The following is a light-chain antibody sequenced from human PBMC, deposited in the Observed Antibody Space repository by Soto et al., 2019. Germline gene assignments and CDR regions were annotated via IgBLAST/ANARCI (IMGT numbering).Light chain of an antibody. Sequence: IVLTQSPVTLSLSPGERATLSCRASQSFRGSYLAWFQQKPGQPPKLLIFDSSNRATGIPDRFSGSGSGTDFTITISMLHNEYVADYYHQHYGSSRNPFVHVTKLELK. CDR1: QSFRGSY. V-gene: IGKV3-20*01. CDR3: QHYGSSRNP. CDR2: DSS. J-gene: IGKJ2*01.